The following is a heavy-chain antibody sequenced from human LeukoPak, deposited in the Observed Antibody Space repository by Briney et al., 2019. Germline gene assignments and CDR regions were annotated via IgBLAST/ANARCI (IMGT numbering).Heavy chain of an antibody. CDR3: ARVELRYFDHYRNYYYYYYMDV. J-gene: IGHJ6*03. D-gene: IGHD3-9*01. Sequence: ASVKVSCKASGGTFSSYAISWVRQAPGQGLEWMGGIIPIFGTANYAQKFQGRVTITADESTSTAYMELSSLRSEDTAVYYCARVELRYFDHYRNYYYYYYMDVWGKGTTVTISS. CDR2: IIPIFGTA. V-gene: IGHV1-69*13. CDR1: GGTFSSYA.